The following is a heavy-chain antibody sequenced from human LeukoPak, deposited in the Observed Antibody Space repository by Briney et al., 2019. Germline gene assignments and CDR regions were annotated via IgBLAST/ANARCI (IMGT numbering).Heavy chain of an antibody. CDR1: GFTFDDYA. D-gene: IGHD2-2*02. CDR3: AKDRYCSSTSCYSYMDV. Sequence: GGSLRLSCAASGFTFDDYAMHWVRQAPGKGLEWVSLISWDGGSTYYAGSVKGRFTISRDNSKNSLYLQMNSLRAEDTALYYCAKDRYCSSTSCYSYMDVWGQGTLVTVSS. V-gene: IGHV3-43D*04. J-gene: IGHJ4*02. CDR2: ISWDGGST.